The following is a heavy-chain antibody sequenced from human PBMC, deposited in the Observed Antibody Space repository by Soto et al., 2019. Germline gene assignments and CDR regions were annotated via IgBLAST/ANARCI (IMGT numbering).Heavy chain of an antibody. V-gene: IGHV4-39*01. CDR3: ARHGGPPPKQPLDH. D-gene: IGHD3-16*01. CDR1: GGSIATSTYF. CDR2: IYYSGNT. J-gene: IGHJ4*02. Sequence: QLQLQESGPGLVKPSQTLSLTCSVSGGSIATSTYFWGWARQPPGKGLEWIGSIYYSGNTYDNPSLRSRVTMSIDTPKNQFSLDLRSVTAADTAVYYCARHGGPPPKQPLDHWGRGTLVTVSS.